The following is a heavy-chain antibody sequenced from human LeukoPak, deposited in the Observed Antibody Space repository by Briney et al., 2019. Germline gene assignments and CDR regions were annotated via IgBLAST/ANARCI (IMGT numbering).Heavy chain of an antibody. CDR2: ISWNSGSI. CDR3: VKDHSSSWYGNWFDP. D-gene: IGHD6-13*01. CDR1: GFTFDDYA. Sequence: PGGSLRLSCAASGFTFDDYAMHWVRQAPGKGLEWVSGISWNSGSIGYADSVKGRFTISRDNAKNSLYLQMNSLRAEDTALYYCVKDHSSSWYGNWFDPWGQGTLVTVSS. J-gene: IGHJ5*02. V-gene: IGHV3-9*01.